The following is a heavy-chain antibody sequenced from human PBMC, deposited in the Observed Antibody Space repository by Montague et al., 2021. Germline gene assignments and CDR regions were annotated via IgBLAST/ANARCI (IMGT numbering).Heavy chain of an antibody. Sequence: SRSLSCSVSGFPVSNNYMSWVRQAPGKGLEWVSLIYSGGNIYYADSVKGRFTISGDSSRNTLYLQMNSLRTEDTAVYYCANHPGGGGYWGQGTLVTVSS. CDR2: IYSGGNI. V-gene: IGHV3-53*01. J-gene: IGHJ4*02. CDR1: GFPVSNNY. CDR3: ANHPGGGGY. D-gene: IGHD3-16*01.